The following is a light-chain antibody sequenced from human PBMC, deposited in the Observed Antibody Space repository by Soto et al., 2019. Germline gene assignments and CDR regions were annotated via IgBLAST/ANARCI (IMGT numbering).Light chain of an antibody. CDR3: QQYFKSPWT. V-gene: IGKV3-20*01. CDR1: QTVSSNY. CDR2: GAS. J-gene: IGKJ1*01. Sequence: EIVLTQSPGTLSLSPGERATLSCGASQTVSSNYLAWYQQKPGQAPRLLIYGASSRATGIPDRFSGSGSGTDFVLTISRLEPEDFAVSYCQQYFKSPWTFGQGTKVDIK.